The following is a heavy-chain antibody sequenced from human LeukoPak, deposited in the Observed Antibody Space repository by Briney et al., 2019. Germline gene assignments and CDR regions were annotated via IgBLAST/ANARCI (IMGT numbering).Heavy chain of an antibody. CDR3: ARVSSGGSSGYLFDY. V-gene: IGHV1-2*06. D-gene: IGHD3-22*01. Sequence: ASVKVSCKAPGYTFTGYYMHWVRQAPGQGLEWIGRINPNSGGTNYAQKFQGRVTMTRDTSISTAYMELSRLRSDDTAVYYCARVSSGGSSGYLFDYWGQGTLVTVSS. CDR1: GYTFTGYY. CDR2: INPNSGGT. J-gene: IGHJ4*02.